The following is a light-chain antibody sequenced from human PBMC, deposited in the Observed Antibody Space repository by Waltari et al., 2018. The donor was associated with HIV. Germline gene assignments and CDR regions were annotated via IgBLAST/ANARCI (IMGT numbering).Light chain of an antibody. V-gene: IGLV2-8*01. CDR3: SSYSGSNTLV. J-gene: IGLJ2*01. CDR1: RSDVGGYNY. Sequence: QSALTQPPSASGSPGQSVTISCTGTRSDVGGYNYVSWYQQLPGRAPKLMIYDVTKRPSRVPDRFSVSKSGNTASLTVSGLQAEDEADYCCSSYSGSNTLVFGGGTKLTVL. CDR2: DVT.